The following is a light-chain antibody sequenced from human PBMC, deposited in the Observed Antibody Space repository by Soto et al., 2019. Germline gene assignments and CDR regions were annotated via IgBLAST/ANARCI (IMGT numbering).Light chain of an antibody. CDR2: DAS. Sequence: AIQLTQSPSSLSASVGDRVTITCRASQGISSAVAWYQQKPGKAPKLLIYDASSLPNGVPSRFSGSGSGTDFTLTIKSLQPEDFATYYCQQFYSYLTLYTFGQGTKLEIK. J-gene: IGKJ2*01. CDR1: QGISSA. CDR3: QQFYSYLTLYT. V-gene: IGKV1-13*02.